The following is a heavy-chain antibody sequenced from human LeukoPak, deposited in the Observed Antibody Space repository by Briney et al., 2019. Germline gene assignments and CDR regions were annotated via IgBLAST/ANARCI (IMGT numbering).Heavy chain of an antibody. V-gene: IGHV3-15*01. CDR3: TTGFSPDAFDI. Sequence: PGGSLRLSCAASGFTFDDYGMSWVRQAPGKGLEWVGRIKSKTDGGTTDYAAPVKGRFTISRDDSKNTLYLQMNSLKTEDTAVYYCTTGFSPDAFDIWGQGTMVTVSS. CDR2: IKSKTDGGTT. CDR1: GFTFDDYG. D-gene: IGHD3-10*01. J-gene: IGHJ3*02.